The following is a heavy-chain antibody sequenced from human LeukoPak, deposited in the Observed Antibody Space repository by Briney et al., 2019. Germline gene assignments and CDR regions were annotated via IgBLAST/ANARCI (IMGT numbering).Heavy chain of an antibody. CDR1: GFTFSSYG. J-gene: IGHJ4*02. Sequence: GGSLRLSCAASGFTFSSYGMHWVRQAPGKGLEWVAVISYDGSNKYYADSVKGRFTISRDNSKNTLYLQMNSLRAEDTALYYCARDTSGWYWGGFIGGQGTLVTVSS. CDR3: ARDTSGWYWGGFI. V-gene: IGHV3-30*03. D-gene: IGHD6-19*01. CDR2: ISYDGSNK.